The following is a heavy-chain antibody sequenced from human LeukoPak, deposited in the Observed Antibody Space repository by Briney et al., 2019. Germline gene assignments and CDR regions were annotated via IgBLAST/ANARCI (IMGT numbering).Heavy chain of an antibody. V-gene: IGHV3-21*01. Sequence: GGSLRLSCAASGFTFSSYSMNWVRQAPGKGLEWVSSISSSSSYIYYADSVKGRFTISRDNAKNSLYLQMNSLRAEDTAVYYCARGLGVTTRYYFDYWGQGTPVTVSS. CDR1: GFTFSSYS. CDR3: ARGLGVTTRYYFDY. J-gene: IGHJ4*02. CDR2: ISSSSSYI. D-gene: IGHD4-17*01.